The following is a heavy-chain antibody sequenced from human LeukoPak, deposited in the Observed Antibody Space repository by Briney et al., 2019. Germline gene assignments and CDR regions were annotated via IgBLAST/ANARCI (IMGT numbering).Heavy chain of an antibody. CDR1: GFIFRNYA. Sequence: GGSVRLSCAAFGFIFRNYAMAWVRQAPGKGLEWVSALNGGSGNIYYADSVKGRFTISRDNLDKILYLQMSSLRAEDTAVYYCARDHYYDSSGLAAYWGQGTLVTVSS. V-gene: IGHV3-23*01. D-gene: IGHD3-22*01. CDR2: LNGGSGNI. CDR3: ARDHYYDSSGLAAY. J-gene: IGHJ4*02.